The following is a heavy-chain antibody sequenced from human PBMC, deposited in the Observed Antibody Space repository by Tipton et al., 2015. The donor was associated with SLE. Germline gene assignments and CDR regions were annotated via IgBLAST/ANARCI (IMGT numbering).Heavy chain of an antibody. J-gene: IGHJ2*01. CDR1: GGSIITNSYS. Sequence: TLSLTCSVSGGSIITNSYSWAWIRQPPGKALELIGSISDTGNTYYNQSLKSRLLISIDASKKQFSLKLTSVTAADTAVYYCARNWGNDAGGYYHWYIDLWGRGTLVTVSS. V-gene: IGHV4-39*07. CDR2: ISDTGNT. D-gene: IGHD3-22*01. CDR3: ARNWGNDAGGYYHWYIDL.